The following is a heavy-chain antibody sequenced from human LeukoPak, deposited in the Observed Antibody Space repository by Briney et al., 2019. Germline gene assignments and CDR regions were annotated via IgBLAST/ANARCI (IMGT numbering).Heavy chain of an antibody. J-gene: IGHJ4*02. V-gene: IGHV3-23*01. CDR3: ARHDSFIPY. Sequence: GGSLRLSGVAPGFTFSDYAMSWVRQAPGKGLEWVSGISDSGGSTYYADSVKGRCTISRDNSKNTVSLQMNNLRAEDTAVYCCARHDSFIPYWGQGTLVTVTS. CDR2: ISDSGGST. D-gene: IGHD3-16*02. CDR1: GFTFSDYA.